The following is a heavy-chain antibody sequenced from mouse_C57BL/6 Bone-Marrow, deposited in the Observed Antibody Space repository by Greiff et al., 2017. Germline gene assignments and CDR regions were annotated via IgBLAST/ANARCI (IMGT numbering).Heavy chain of an antibody. V-gene: IGHV5-6*01. D-gene: IGHD1-1*01. CDR3: ARLRFDY. J-gene: IGHJ2*01. CDR1: GFTFSSYG. Sequence: EVKLMESGGDLVKPGGSLKLSCAASGFTFSSYGMSWVRQTPDKRLEWVATISSGGSYTYYPDSVKGRFTISRDNAKNTLYLQMSSLKSEDTAMYYSARLRFDYWGQGTTLTVSS. CDR2: ISSGGSYT.